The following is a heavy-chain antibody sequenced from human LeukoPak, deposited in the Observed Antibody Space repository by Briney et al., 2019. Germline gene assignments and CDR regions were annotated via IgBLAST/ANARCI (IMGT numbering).Heavy chain of an antibody. CDR2: IYSGGST. D-gene: IGHD2-2*01. V-gene: IGHV3-53*01. CDR1: GFTVSSNY. J-gene: IGHJ5*02. Sequence: GGSLRLSCAASGFTVSSNYMSCVSQAPGKGLEWVSVIYSGGSTYYADSVKGRFTISRDNSKNTLYLQMNSLRAEDTAVYYCARGVEYQLLDWFDPWGEGTLATVSS. CDR3: ARGVEYQLLDWFDP.